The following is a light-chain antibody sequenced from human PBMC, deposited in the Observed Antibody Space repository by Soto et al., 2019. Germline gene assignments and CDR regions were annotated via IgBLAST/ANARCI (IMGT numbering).Light chain of an antibody. CDR1: SSDVGEYKY. Sequence: QSALAQPPSASGSPGQSVTISCTGSSSDVGEYKYVSWYQQRPGKAPKLVIYEVSKRPPGVPNRFSGSKSGNTASLTVSGLQSEDEAEYYCSSYAGNNIYVIGTGTKVTAL. CDR3: SSYAGNNIYV. CDR2: EVS. J-gene: IGLJ1*01. V-gene: IGLV2-8*01.